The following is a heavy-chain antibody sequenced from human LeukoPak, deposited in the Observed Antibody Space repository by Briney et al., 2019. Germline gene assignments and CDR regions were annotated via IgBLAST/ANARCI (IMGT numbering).Heavy chain of an antibody. J-gene: IGHJ4*02. V-gene: IGHV3-23*01. Sequence: GGSLRLSCAASGFTFSNYAMNWVRQAPGKGLEWVSLISGSTGSTYYADSVKGRFSISRDNSKNTMYLQMNSLRVEDTGVYYCTTVKWGSSWYVDNWGQGTLVTVSS. CDR1: GFTFSNYA. CDR3: TTVKWGSSWYVDN. D-gene: IGHD6-13*01. CDR2: ISGSTGST.